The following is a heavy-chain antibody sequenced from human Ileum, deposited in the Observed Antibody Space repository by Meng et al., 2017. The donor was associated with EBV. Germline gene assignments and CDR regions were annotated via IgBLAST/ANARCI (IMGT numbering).Heavy chain of an antibody. V-gene: IGHV3-21*01. CDR2: ISGSSTYL. J-gene: IGHJ4*02. D-gene: IGHD2-21*01. CDR1: GFTFSAYT. CDR3: TRGINNDF. Sequence: VHRVDAGGCPVKAGGSLRLSCTRFGFTFSAYTMNWVREAPGKGLEWVSSISGSSTYLYYAESLKGRFTISRDNAKNSLYLQMTSLRAEDTAVYYCTRGINNDFWGQGTLVTVSS.